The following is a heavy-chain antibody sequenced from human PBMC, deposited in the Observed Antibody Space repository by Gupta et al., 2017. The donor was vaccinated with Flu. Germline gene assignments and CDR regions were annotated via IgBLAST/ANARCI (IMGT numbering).Heavy chain of an antibody. J-gene: IGHJ4*02. V-gene: IGHV4-39*01. CDR2: IYGVGTT. D-gene: IGHD2-21*01. CDR3: ARGVRHCSVDLRCNSGGYFDS. Sequence: FYWGWIRQSPGKGLEWIGSIYGVGTTYYTSSLSSRPIIPVDTSKNQFSLKLTSVTAADTAVYYCARGVRHCSVDLRCNSGGYFDSWGPGTLVTVSS. CDR1: FY.